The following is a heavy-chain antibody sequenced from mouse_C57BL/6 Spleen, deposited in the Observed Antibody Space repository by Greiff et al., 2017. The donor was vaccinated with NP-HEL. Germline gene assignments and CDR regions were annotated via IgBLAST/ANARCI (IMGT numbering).Heavy chain of an antibody. V-gene: IGHV1-50*01. Sequence: VQLQQPGAELVKPGASVKLSCKASGYTFTSYWMQWVKQRPGQGLEWIGEIDPSDSYANYNQKFTGKATLTLDTSSSTAYMQLSSLTSEDSAVYYCARSGYDYDGRGFDYWGQGTTLTVSS. CDR2: IDPSDSYA. CDR1: GYTFTSYW. J-gene: IGHJ2*01. D-gene: IGHD2-4*01. CDR3: ARSGYDYDGRGFDY.